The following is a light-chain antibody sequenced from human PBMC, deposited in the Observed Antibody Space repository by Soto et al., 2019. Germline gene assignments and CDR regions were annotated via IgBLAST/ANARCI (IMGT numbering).Light chain of an antibody. CDR1: HDLSTM. CDR2: VAF. CDR3: QQANSIPYT. Sequence: DIQMTQSPSSVSASVGDRVTITCRASHDLSTMFAWYQRTPGKAPNLLIYVAFSVRSGVPSRFSGSGSVTDFTLTISSLQPEDYGTYYCQQANSIPYTFGQGTKLEIK. J-gene: IGKJ2*01. V-gene: IGKV1-12*01.